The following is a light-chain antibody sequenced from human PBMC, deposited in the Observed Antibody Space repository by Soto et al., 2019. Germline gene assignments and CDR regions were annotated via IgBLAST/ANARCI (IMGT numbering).Light chain of an antibody. CDR1: QSVSDH. V-gene: IGKV3-15*01. CDR3: QQYKDWPHT. J-gene: IGKJ1*01. CDR2: GAS. Sequence: ESLRMNSPPSLVVSPGKLALGGCRASQSVSDHSAWYQQRPGQAPRLLIFGASTRATGFPARFSGSGSGTEFTLTISSLQSEDFAVYYCQQYKDWPHTFGQGTKVDIK.